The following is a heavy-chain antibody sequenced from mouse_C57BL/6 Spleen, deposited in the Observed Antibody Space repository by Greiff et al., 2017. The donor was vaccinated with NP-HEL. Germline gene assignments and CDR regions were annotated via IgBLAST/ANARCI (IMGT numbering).Heavy chain of an antibody. CDR2: IDPETGGT. CDR1: GYTFTDYE. J-gene: IGHJ2*01. CDR3: TRRELDYFDY. D-gene: IGHD4-1*01. Sequence: VQLQESGAELVRPGASVTLSCKASGYTFTDYEMHWVKRTPVHGLEWIGAIDPETGGTAYNQKFKGKAILTADKSSSTAYMELRSLTSEDSAVYYCTRRELDYFDYWGQGTTLTVSS. V-gene: IGHV1-15*01.